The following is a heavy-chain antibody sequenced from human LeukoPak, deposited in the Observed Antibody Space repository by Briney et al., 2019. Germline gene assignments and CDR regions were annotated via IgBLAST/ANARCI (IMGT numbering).Heavy chain of an antibody. CDR2: VSYDGSYK. J-gene: IGHJ6*03. D-gene: IGHD6-19*01. CDR3: AKDREEYSSGWSNYYYYYMDV. Sequence: GRFLRLSCAATGFTFSNFAMHWVRQAPGKGLEWVAVVSYDGSYKYYADSVKGRFTISRDNSKNTLYLQMNSLRAEDTALYYCAKDREEYSSGWSNYYYYYMDVWGKGTTVTVSS. V-gene: IGHV3-30*04. CDR1: GFTFSNFA.